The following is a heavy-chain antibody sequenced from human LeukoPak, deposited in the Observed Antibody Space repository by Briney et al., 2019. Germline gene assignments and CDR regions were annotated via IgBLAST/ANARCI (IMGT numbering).Heavy chain of an antibody. V-gene: IGHV4-31*03. Sequence: KSSETLSLTCTVSGGSISSGGYYWRWIRQHPGMGLEWIGYIYYSGSTYYNPSLKSRVTISVDTSKNQFSLKLSSVTAADTAVYYCARAKDDYAGNFGYWGRGTLVTVSS. J-gene: IGHJ4*02. CDR2: IYYSGST. CDR1: GGSISSGGYY. D-gene: IGHD4-23*01. CDR3: ARAKDDYAGNFGY.